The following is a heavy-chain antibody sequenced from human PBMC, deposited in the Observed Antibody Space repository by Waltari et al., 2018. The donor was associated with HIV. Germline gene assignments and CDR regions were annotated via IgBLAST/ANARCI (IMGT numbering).Heavy chain of an antibody. V-gene: IGHV3-7*04. CDR1: GFAFSRYW. J-gene: IGHJ4*02. CDR2: INENGDEK. Sequence: AESGGGLVQPGGSLNVSCEVSGFAFSRYWMSWVRQAPGKGPEWVANINENGDEKYHVDSMKGRFVISRDNTKQSLYLEMKNLRVEDTAVYYCVRGSGSFWGQGTLVTVSS. D-gene: IGHD2-15*01. CDR3: VRGSGSF.